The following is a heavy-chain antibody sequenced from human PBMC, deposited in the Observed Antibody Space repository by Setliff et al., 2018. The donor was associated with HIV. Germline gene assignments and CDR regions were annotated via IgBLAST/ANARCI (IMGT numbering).Heavy chain of an antibody. CDR1: GGSISSYY. Sequence: SETLSLTCTVSGGSISSYYWSWIRQPPGKGPGWIGYIYTSGSTNYNPSLKSRVTISVDTSKNQFSLQLSSVTAADTAVYYCARGTAYYNFWSGYSQDYYYYMDVWGKGTTVTVSS. V-gene: IGHV4-4*08. D-gene: IGHD3-3*01. CDR2: IYTSGST. CDR3: ARGTAYYNFWSGYSQDYYYYMDV. J-gene: IGHJ6*03.